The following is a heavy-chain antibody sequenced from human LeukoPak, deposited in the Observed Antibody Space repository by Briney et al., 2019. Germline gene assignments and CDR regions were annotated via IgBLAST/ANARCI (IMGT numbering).Heavy chain of an antibody. V-gene: IGHV4-38-2*02. D-gene: IGHD5-12*01. J-gene: IGHJ3*02. CDR2: IYHSGST. CDR3: ARSCRILDIVATIRARLGGNGFDI. CDR1: GYSISSGYY. Sequence: PSETLSLTCTVSGYSISSGYYWGWIRQPPGQGLEWIGSIYHSGSTYYNPSLKSRVTISVDTSKNQFSLKLSSVTAADKAVYYCARSCRILDIVATIRARLGGNGFDIWGQGTMVTVSS.